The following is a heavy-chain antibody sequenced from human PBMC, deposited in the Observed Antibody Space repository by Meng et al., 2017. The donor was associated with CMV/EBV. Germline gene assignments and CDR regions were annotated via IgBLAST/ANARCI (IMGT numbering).Heavy chain of an antibody. D-gene: IGHD6-13*01. V-gene: IGHV4-34*01. J-gene: IGHJ4*02. CDR3: ARGYSSSFYDY. Sequence: ETLSLTCAVYGGSFSGYYWSWIRQPPGKGLEWIGEINHSGSTNYNPSLRSRVTISVDTSKNQFSLKLSSVTAADTAVYYCARGYSSSFYDYWGQGTLVTVSS. CDR1: GGSFSGYY. CDR2: INHSGST.